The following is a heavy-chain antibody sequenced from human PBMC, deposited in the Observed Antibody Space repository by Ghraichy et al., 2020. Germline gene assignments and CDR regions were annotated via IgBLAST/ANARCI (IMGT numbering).Heavy chain of an antibody. Sequence: GGSLRLSCAASGFTLSSSEMNWVRQTPGKGLEWISYITRSGGSAIFYADSVKGRFTISRDNAKNSLYLQMNSLRAEDTAVYYCARDCSSTSCFSPPYYYGMDLWGQGTTVTVSS. CDR2: ITRSGGSAI. V-gene: IGHV3-48*03. CDR3: ARDCSSTSCFSPPYYYGMDL. CDR1: GFTLSSSE. J-gene: IGHJ6*02. D-gene: IGHD2-2*01.